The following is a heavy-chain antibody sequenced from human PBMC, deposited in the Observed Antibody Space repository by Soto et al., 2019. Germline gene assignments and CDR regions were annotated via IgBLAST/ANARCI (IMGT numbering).Heavy chain of an antibody. CDR2: ISANNDHT. J-gene: IGHJ4*02. V-gene: IGHV1-18*01. CDR1: GYTLNTYG. CDR3: ARGTYFDY. Sequence: QVQLVQSGAEVKKPGASVKVSCKASGYTLNTYGITWVRQAPGQGLEWMGWISANNDHTNYPQKLQGRVTMTTDTPTSTAYMGLRSLRPDNTAVYSCARGTYFDYWGQETLVTVSS.